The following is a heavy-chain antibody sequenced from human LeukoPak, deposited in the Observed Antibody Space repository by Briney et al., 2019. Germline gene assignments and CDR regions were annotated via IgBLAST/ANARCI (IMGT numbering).Heavy chain of an antibody. CDR2: MNPNSGNK. Sequence: ASVKVSCKASGYSFTNFDINWVRQATGQGLEWMGWMNPNSGNKGYAQKFQGRVTMTMNTSITTAYMELSSLRSEDAAVYYCARGPQWRGDYYYMDVWGRGTTVTVSS. CDR3: ARGPQWRGDYYYMDV. CDR1: GYSFTNFD. J-gene: IGHJ6*03. V-gene: IGHV1-8*01. D-gene: IGHD6-19*01.